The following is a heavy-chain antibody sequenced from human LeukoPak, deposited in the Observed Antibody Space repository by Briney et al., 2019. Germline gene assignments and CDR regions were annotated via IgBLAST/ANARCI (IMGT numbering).Heavy chain of an antibody. D-gene: IGHD5-12*01. CDR1: GGSISSSSYY. J-gene: IGHJ4*02. CDR2: IYYSGST. CDR3: ARRRGYSGYDG. Sequence: SETLSLTCTVSGGSISSSSYYWGWIRQPPGKGLEWIGSIYYSGSTYYNPSLKSRVTISVDTSKNQFSLKLSSVTAADTAVYYCARRRGYSGYDGWGQGTLATVSS. V-gene: IGHV4-39*01.